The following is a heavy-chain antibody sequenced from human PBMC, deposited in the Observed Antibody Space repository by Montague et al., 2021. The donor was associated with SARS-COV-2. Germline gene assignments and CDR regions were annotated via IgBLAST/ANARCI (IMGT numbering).Heavy chain of an antibody. CDR3: ARGGSWLYYFDY. J-gene: IGHJ4*02. V-gene: IGHV6-1*01. D-gene: IGHD6-13*01. CDR2: TYYRSKWYN. CDR1: GDSVSSNSAA. Sequence: CAISGDSVSSNSAAWNWIRQSPSRGLEWLGRTYYRSKWYNDYAVXVKSRITIDPDTSKNQFPLQLNSVTPEDTAVYYCARGGSWLYYFDYWGQGTRVTVSS.